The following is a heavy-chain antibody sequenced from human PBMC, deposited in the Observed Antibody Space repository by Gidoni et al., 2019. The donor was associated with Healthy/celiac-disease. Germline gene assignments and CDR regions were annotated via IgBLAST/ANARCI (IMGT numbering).Heavy chain of an antibody. CDR2: INHSGST. V-gene: IGHV4-34*01. CDR1: GGSFSGYY. J-gene: IGHJ4*02. D-gene: IGHD3-3*01. Sequence: QVQLQQWGAGLLKPSETLSLTCAVYGGSFSGYYWSWIRQPPGKGLEWIGEINHSGSTNYNPSLKSRVTISVDTSKNQFSLKLSSVTAADTAVYYCARGPELWSGPYYFDYWGQGTLVTVSS. CDR3: ARGPELWSGPYYFDY.